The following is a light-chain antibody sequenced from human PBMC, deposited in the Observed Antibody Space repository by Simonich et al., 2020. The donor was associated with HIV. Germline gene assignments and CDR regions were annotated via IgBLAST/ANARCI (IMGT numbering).Light chain of an antibody. CDR2: VAS. CDR1: QGISKS. Sequence: DIQMTQSPYSLSASVGDRVTIICRASQGISKSFAWYQQKPGKAPKLLLYVASTLESGVPSRVSGSGSGTEFTLTISSLHPDDFATYYCQHYNSYWALTFGGGTKVDTK. J-gene: IGKJ4*01. CDR3: QHYNSYWALT. V-gene: IGKV1-NL1*01.